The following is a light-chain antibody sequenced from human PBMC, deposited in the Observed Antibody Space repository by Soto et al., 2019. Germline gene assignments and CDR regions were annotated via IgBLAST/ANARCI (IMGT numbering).Light chain of an antibody. J-gene: IGKJ5*01. CDR2: GAS. CDR3: QQYGSSPIA. CDR1: QGVASRY. Sequence: EIVLTQSPGTLSLSPGERATLSCRASQGVASRYLAWYQQKPGQAPRLLIYGASTRATGIPDRFSGSGHGTDFTLTISRLEPEDFAVYYCQQYGSSPIAFGQGTRLEIK. V-gene: IGKV3-20*01.